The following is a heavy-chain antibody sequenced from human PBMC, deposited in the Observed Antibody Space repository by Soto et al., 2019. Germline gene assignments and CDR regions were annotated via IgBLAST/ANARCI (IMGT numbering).Heavy chain of an antibody. J-gene: IGHJ4*02. Sequence: QVQLVESGGGVVQPGRSLRLSCAASGFTFSSYGMHWVRQAPGKGLEWVAVISYDGSNKYYADSVKGRFTISRDNSKNPVYLQMNRLRGEDTGGYFCAKGSTIFGVDPYYFDYWGQGTLVTVSS. CDR2: ISYDGSNK. CDR3: AKGSTIFGVDPYYFDY. D-gene: IGHD3-3*01. CDR1: GFTFSSYG. V-gene: IGHV3-30*18.